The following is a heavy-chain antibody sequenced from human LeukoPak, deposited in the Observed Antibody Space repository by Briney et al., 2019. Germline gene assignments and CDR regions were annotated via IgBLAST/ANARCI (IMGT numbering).Heavy chain of an antibody. J-gene: IGHJ4*02. CDR3: TRLADHTGDH. CDR1: GFSFRNYW. D-gene: IGHD7-27*01. CDR2: INEDGSEK. V-gene: IGHV3-7*01. Sequence: GGTLRLSCVASGFSFRNYWVGWVRQAPGEGLEWVANINEDGSEKYYVDSVKGRFTISRDNAKNSVSLHMNSLRGEDTAVYYCTRLADHTGDHWGQGTLVTVSS.